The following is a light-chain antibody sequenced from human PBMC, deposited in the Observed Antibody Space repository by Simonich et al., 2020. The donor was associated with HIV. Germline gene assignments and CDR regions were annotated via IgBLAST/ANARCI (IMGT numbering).Light chain of an antibody. V-gene: IGLV2-14*01. J-gene: IGLJ3*02. CDR3: CSYAGSYWV. Sequence: QSALTQPASVSGSPGQSITISCTGTSSDVGGYNYVSWYQQHPGKAPKLLIYEGSKRPSGVSNRFSGSKSGNTASLTISGLQAEDEADYNCCSYAGSYWVFGGGTKLTVL. CDR2: EGS. CDR1: SSDVGGYNY.